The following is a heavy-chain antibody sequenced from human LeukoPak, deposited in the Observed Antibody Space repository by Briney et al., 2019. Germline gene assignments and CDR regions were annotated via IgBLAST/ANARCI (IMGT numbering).Heavy chain of an antibody. CDR1: GFTFDSYA. Sequence: GGSLRLSCTASGFTFDSYAMSWVRQAPGKGLEWVSSISGGSEDTYFADSVKGRFTISRDNSKSTLYLQMNSLRTEDTAVYYCARTIGQYSSSWLYFYYGLDVWGQGTTVTVSS. CDR3: ARTIGQYSSSWLYFYYGLDV. CDR2: ISGGSEDT. V-gene: IGHV3-23*01. D-gene: IGHD6-13*01. J-gene: IGHJ6*02.